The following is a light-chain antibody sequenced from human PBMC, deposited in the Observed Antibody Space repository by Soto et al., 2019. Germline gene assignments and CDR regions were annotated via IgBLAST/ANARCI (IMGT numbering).Light chain of an antibody. Sequence: IQLTQSPSSLSASVGDRVTITCRASQGISSYLAWYQQKPGQAPKLLIYAASTLQSGVPSRFSGSGSGTDFTLTISSLQPEDFATYYCKQLNSYPVTFGQGTRLEIK. J-gene: IGKJ5*01. CDR1: QGISSY. CDR3: KQLNSYPVT. V-gene: IGKV1-9*01. CDR2: AAS.